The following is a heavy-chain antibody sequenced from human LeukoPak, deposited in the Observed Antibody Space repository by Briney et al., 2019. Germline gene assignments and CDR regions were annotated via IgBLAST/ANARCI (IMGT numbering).Heavy chain of an antibody. CDR3: AKDHYWSIDY. J-gene: IGHJ4*02. D-gene: IGHD3-3*01. CDR1: GFDFSSNW. V-gene: IGHV3-74*01. CDR2: IKGDGIST. Sequence: GGSLRLSCAASGFDFSSNWMDWVRHALGQGLVWVSRIKGDGISTNYADSVKGRFTISRDIAKNTLYLQMNSLRAEDTGVYYCAKDHYWSIDYWGRGTLVTVSS.